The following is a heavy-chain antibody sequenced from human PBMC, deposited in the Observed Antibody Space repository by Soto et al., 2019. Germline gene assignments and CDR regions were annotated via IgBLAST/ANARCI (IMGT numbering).Heavy chain of an antibody. CDR2: INPSGGST. J-gene: IGHJ3*02. D-gene: IGHD5-12*01. Sequence: ASVKVSCKASGYTFTSYYMHWVRQAPGQGLEWMGIINPSGGSTSYAQKFQGRVTMTRDTSTSTVYMELSSLRSEDTAVYYCASRRDGYKRFDAFDIWGQGTMVTVSS. V-gene: IGHV1-46*01. CDR3: ASRRDGYKRFDAFDI. CDR1: GYTFTSYY.